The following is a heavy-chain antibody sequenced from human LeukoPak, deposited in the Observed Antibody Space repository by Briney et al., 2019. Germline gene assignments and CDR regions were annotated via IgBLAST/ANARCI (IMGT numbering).Heavy chain of an antibody. V-gene: IGHV3-15*01. J-gene: IGHJ6*03. CDR2: VKTKNDGWTI. CDR3: LVEPTYYVDV. CDR1: RINFSNLW. Sequence: GGSLRLSCAASRINFSNLWMSWVRQAPGRGLEWVGRVKTKNDGWTIDYAAHARGRFTISRDDSKNTLYLQMNSLKSEDTAVYYCLVEPTYYVDVWGKGTAVTVSS.